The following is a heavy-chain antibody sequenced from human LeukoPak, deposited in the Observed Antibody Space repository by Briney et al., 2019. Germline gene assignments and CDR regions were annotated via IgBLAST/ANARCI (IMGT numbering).Heavy chain of an antibody. CDR2: INHSGST. D-gene: IGHD3-22*01. CDR1: GGSFSGYY. V-gene: IGHV4-34*01. Sequence: SETLSLTCAVYGGSFSGYYWSWIRQPPGKGLEWIGEINHSGSTNYNPSLKSRATISVDTSKNQFSLKLSSVTAADTAVYYCARVDDSSGYYQNWFDPWGQGTLVTVSS. J-gene: IGHJ5*02. CDR3: ARVDDSSGYYQNWFDP.